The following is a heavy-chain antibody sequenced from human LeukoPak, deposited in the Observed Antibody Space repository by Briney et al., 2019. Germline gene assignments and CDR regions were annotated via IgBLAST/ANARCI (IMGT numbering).Heavy chain of an antibody. CDR2: IYYSGST. CDR3: ARDCSSTCSDAFDI. D-gene: IGHD2-2*01. CDR1: GGSISSYY. Sequence: PSETLSLTCTVSGGSISSYYWSWIRQPPGKGLEWIGYIYYSGSTNYNPSLKSRVTISVDTSKNQFSLRLSSVTAADTAVYCCARDCSSTCSDAFDIWGQGTMVTVSS. J-gene: IGHJ3*02. V-gene: IGHV4-59*01.